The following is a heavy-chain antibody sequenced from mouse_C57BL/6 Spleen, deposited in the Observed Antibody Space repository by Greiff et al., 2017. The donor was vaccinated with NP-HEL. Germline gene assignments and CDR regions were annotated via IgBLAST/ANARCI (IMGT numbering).Heavy chain of an antibody. V-gene: IGHV1-82*01. D-gene: IGHD2-1*01. CDR2: IYPGDGDT. CDR3: ARTYGKRDFDY. J-gene: IGHJ2*01. CDR1: GYAFSSSW. Sequence: QVQLKESGPELVKPGASVKISCKASGYAFSSSWMNWVKQRPGKGLEWIGRIYPGDGDTNYNGKFKGKATLTADKSSSTAYMQLSSLTSEDSAVYFCARTYGKRDFDYWGQGTTLTVSS.